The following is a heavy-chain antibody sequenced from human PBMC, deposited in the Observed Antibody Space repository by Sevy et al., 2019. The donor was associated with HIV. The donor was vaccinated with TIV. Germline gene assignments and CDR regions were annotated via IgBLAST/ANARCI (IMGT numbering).Heavy chain of an antibody. CDR2: FSFGCGKI. D-gene: IGHD2-2*01. V-gene: IGHV3-23*01. CDR3: AREGCSKPHDY. CDR1: GFTFSNYA. Sequence: RGCLRLSCAASGFTFSNYAMSWVRQAPGKGLEWVSTFSFGCGKINYADSVKGRFTISRENSKNTLYLQMNSLRAEDTALHYCAREGCSKPHDYWGQGTLVSVSS. J-gene: IGHJ4*02.